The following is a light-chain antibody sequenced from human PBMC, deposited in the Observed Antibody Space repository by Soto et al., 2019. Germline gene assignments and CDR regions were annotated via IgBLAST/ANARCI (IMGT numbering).Light chain of an antibody. CDR2: EVD. V-gene: IGLV2-14*01. CDR3: CSDTTRGTYV. J-gene: IGLJ1*01. Sequence: QSVLTQPASVSGSPGQSITISCTGTSSDVGANNFVSWYQQHPGKAPKFILYEVDHRPSGVSDRFSGSQSGDTASLTISGLQAGDEAEYYCCSDTTRGTYVFGSGTKVT. CDR1: SSDVGANNF.